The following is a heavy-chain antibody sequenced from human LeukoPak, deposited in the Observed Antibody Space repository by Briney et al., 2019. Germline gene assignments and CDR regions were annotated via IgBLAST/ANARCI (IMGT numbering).Heavy chain of an antibody. V-gene: IGHV4-39*07. J-gene: IGHJ4*02. D-gene: IGHD1-26*01. CDR1: GGSISSSSYY. CDR3: ARDPERVGAQSDY. CDR2: IYYSGST. Sequence: SETLSLTCTVSGGSISSSSYYWGWIRQPPGKGLEWIGSIYYSGSTYYNPSLKSRVTISVDTSKNQFSLKLSSVTAADTAVYYCARDPERVGAQSDYWGQGTLVTVSS.